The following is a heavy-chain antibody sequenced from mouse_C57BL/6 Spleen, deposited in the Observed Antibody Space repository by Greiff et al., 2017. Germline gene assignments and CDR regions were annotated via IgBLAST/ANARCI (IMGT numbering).Heavy chain of an antibody. V-gene: IGHV5-16*01. CDR3: ARGSYDYVFDY. J-gene: IGHJ2*01. CDR2: INYDGSST. CDR1: GFTFSDYY. D-gene: IGHD2-4*01. Sequence: DVMLVESEGGLVQPGSSMKLSCTASGFTFSDYYMAWVRQVPEKGLEWVANINYDGSSTYYLDSLKSRFIISRDNAKNIRYLQMSSLKSEDTATEYCARGSYDYVFDYWGQGTTLTVSS.